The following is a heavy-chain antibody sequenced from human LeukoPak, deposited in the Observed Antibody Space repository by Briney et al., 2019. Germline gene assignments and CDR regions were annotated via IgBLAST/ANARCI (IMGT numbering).Heavy chain of an antibody. D-gene: IGHD3-9*01. CDR3: ARSSRYYDILTGYQNYYYMDV. CDR2: IIPMFGTA. CDR1: GGTFSTYA. V-gene: IGHV1-69*06. Sequence: SVKVSCKASGGTFSTYAITWVRQAPGQGPDWMGRIIPMFGTANYAQKFQGRVTITADKSTSTAYMELSSLRSEDTAVYYCARSSRYYDILTGYQNYYYMDVWGKGTTVTVSS. J-gene: IGHJ6*03.